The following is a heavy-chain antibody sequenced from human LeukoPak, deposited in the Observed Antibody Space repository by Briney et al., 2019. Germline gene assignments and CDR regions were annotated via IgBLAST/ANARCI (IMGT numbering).Heavy chain of an antibody. CDR3: ARGLGYDYVWGSYRRPLYYFDY. J-gene: IGHJ4*02. D-gene: IGHD3-16*02. CDR1: GGSISSGGYY. Sequence: PSQTLSLTCTVSGGSISSGGYYWSWIRQHPGKGLEWIGYIYYSGSTYYNPSLRSRVTISVDTSKNQFSLKLSSVTAADTAVYYCARGLGYDYVWGSYRRPLYYFDYWGQGTLVTVSS. V-gene: IGHV4-31*03. CDR2: IYYSGST.